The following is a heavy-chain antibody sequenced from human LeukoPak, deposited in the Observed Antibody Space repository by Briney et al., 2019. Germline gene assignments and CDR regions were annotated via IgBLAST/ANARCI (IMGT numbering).Heavy chain of an antibody. D-gene: IGHD5-24*01. CDR1: GFTFSSYA. CDR2: ISYDGSNK. J-gene: IGHJ4*02. Sequence: GGSLRLSCAASGFTFSSYAMHWVRQAPGKGLEWVAVISYDGSNKYYADSVKGRFTISRDNSKNMVYLQMNNLRAEDMAVYYCAKDERGYNRPIDYWGQGILVTVSS. V-gene: IGHV3-30-3*01. CDR3: AKDERGYNRPIDY.